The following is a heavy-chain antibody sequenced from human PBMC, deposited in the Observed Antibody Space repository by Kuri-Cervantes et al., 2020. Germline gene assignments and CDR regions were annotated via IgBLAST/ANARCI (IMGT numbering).Heavy chain of an antibody. J-gene: IGHJ4*02. V-gene: IGHV1-46*02. D-gene: IGHD1-26*01. CDR2: INPSGGST. CDR3: ARERGADY. Sequence: ASVKVSCKASGGTFKDYAINWVRQAPGQGLEWMGIINPSGGSTSYAQKFQGRVNMTRDKSTSTVYMELSSLRSEDTAVYFCARERGADYWGQGTLVTVSS. CDR1: GGTFKDYA.